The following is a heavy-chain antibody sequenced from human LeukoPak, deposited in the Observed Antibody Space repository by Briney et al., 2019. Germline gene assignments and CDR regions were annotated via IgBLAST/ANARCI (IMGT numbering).Heavy chain of an antibody. CDR2: IYYSGST. CDR1: GGSISSYY. CDR3: ARGQKDNWNTNFDY. J-gene: IGHJ4*02. D-gene: IGHD1/OR15-1a*01. V-gene: IGHV4-59*01. Sequence: PSETLSLTCTVSGGSISSYYWSWIRQPPGKGLEWIGYIYYSGSTNYNPSLKSRVTISVDTSKNQFSLKLSSVTAADTAVYYCARGQKDNWNTNFDYWGQGTLVTVSS.